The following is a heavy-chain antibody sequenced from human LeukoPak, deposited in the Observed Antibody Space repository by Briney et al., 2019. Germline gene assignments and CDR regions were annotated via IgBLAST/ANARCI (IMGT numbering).Heavy chain of an antibody. V-gene: IGHV5-51*01. CDR3: ARSAPSWTYYYDSSGYNYFDY. CDR2: IYPGDSET. J-gene: IGHJ4*02. CDR1: GYSFASYW. Sequence: GESLKISCKGSGYSFASYWIGWVRQMPGKGLEWMGIIYPGDSETKYSPSFQGQVTISADKSISTAYLQWSSLKASDTAMYYCARSAPSWTYYYDSSGYNYFDYWGQGTLVTVSS. D-gene: IGHD3-22*01.